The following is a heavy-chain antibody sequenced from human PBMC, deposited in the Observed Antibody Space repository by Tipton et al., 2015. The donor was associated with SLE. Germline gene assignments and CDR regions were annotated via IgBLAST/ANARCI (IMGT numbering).Heavy chain of an antibody. J-gene: IGHJ3*02. CDR2: IYYSGST. D-gene: IGHD6-13*01. V-gene: IGHV4-39*07. CDR3: AREEQQQVSFDI. CDR1: GGSISSSSYY. Sequence: TLSLTCTVSGGSISSSSYYWGWIRQPPGKGLEWIGSIYYSGSTYYNLSLKSRVTISVDTSKNQFSLKLSSVTAADTAVYYCAREEQQQVSFDIWGQGTMVTVSS.